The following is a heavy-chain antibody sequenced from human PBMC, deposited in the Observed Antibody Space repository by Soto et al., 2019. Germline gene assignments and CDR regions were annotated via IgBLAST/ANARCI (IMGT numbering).Heavy chain of an antibody. Sequence: QVPLVESGGGVVQPGRSLRLSCAASGFTFSSYGMHWVRQAPGKGLEWVAVIWYDGSNKYYADSVKGRFTISRDKSKNTMYLQMNSLRVEDTAVYYCARGQFGNSSGVFDYWGQGTLVTVSS. D-gene: IGHD3-22*01. CDR1: GFTFSSYG. CDR3: ARGQFGNSSGVFDY. V-gene: IGHV3-33*01. J-gene: IGHJ4*02. CDR2: IWYDGSNK.